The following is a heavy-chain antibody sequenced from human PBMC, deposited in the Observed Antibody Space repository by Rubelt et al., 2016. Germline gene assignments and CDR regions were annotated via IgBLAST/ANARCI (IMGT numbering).Heavy chain of an antibody. CDR3: AREESDCSGGSCYPDY. Sequence: TISRDNSKNTLYLQMNSLRAEDTAVYYCAREESDCSGGSCYPDYWGQGILVTVSS. V-gene: IGHV3-30*07. D-gene: IGHD2-15*01. J-gene: IGHJ4*02.